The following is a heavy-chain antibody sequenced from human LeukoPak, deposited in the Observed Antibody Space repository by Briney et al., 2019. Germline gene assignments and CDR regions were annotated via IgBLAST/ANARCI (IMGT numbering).Heavy chain of an antibody. Sequence: GGSLRLPCAASGFTFSSYGMPWVRQAPGKGLVWVSRMYSDGSGTSYGDSVEGRLTISRDNAKSTRYLESESPRAEETAVYYCGREILGCWGQGTPVTVSS. CDR3: GREILGC. J-gene: IGHJ4*02. CDR2: MYSDGSGT. CDR1: GFTFSSYG. V-gene: IGHV3-74*01.